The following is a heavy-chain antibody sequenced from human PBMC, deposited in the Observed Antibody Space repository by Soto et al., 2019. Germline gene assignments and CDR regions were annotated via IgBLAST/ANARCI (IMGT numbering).Heavy chain of an antibody. V-gene: IGHV4-39*01. D-gene: IGHD1-26*01. CDR3: ARQGVGGSYYYYYGMDV. CDR2: IYYSGST. Sequence: SETLSLTCTVSGGSISSSSYYWGWIRQPPGKGLEWIGSIYYSGSTYYNPSLKSRVTISVDTSKNQFSLKLSSVTAADTAVYYCARQGVGGSYYYYYGMDVWGQGTTVTVSS. CDR1: GGSISSSSYY. J-gene: IGHJ6*02.